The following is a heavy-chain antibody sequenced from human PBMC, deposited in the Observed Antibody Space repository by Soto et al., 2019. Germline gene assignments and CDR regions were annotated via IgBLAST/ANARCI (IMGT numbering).Heavy chain of an antibody. Sequence: SETLSLTCTVSGGSISSADYYWTWIRQHPEKGLEWIGYISYSGSTYYSPSLESRLTISLDTSKNQFSLKLTSVTAADTAVYYCARDVGGRDETWGFDPWGQGTLVTVPQ. D-gene: IGHD2-15*01. V-gene: IGHV4-31*03. CDR3: ARDVGGRDETWGFDP. J-gene: IGHJ5*02. CDR1: GGSISSADYY. CDR2: ISYSGST.